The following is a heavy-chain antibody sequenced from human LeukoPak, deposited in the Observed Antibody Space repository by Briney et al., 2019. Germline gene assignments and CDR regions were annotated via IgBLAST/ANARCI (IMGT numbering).Heavy chain of an antibody. J-gene: IGHJ3*02. D-gene: IGHD2-2*01. Sequence: SETLSLTCTVSGGSISSGGYYWSWIRQHPGKGLEWIGYIYYSGSTYYNPSLKSRVTISVDTSKNQFSLKLSSVTAADTAVYYCASRWGKYCSSTSCLPPGSAFDIWGQGTMVTVSS. V-gene: IGHV4-31*03. CDR2: IYYSGST. CDR3: ASRWGKYCSSTSCLPPGSAFDI. CDR1: GGSISSGGYY.